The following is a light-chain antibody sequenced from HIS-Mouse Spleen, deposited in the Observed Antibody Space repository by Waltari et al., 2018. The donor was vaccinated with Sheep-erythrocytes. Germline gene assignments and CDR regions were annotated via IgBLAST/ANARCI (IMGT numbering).Light chain of an antibody. CDR1: SSNMGNTY. V-gene: IGLV1-51*01. CDR2: DNN. J-gene: IGLJ2*01. CDR3: GTWDSSLSAGV. Sequence: QSVLTQPPSVSAAPGQKVTIACPGSSSNMGNTYVSWYQQRPGTAPKLLIYDNNKRPSGIPDRFSGSKSGTSATLGITGLQTGDEADYYCGTWDSSLSAGVFGGGTKLTVL.